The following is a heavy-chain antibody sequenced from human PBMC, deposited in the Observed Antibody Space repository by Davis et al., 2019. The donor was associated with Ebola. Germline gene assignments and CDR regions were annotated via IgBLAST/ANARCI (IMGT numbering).Heavy chain of an antibody. J-gene: IGHJ4*02. V-gene: IGHV3-64D*08. CDR1: GFTFSSYA. CDR3: ARDDPGNEFWSGYYTH. D-gene: IGHD3-3*01. Sequence: GGSLRLSCSASGFTFSSYAMHWVRQAPGKGLEYVSAISSNGGSTYYADSVKGRFTISRDNSKNTLYLQMSSLRAEDTAVYYCARDDPGNEFWSGYYTHWGQGTLVTVSS. CDR2: ISSNGGST.